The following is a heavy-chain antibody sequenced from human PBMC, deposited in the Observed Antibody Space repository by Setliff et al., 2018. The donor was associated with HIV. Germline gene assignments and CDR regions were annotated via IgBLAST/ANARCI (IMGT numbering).Heavy chain of an antibody. CDR3: ATGHYRGSSG. V-gene: IGHV3-7*03. CDR1: GFTFRTAW. J-gene: IGHJ4*02. CDR2: IVGDGSEM. D-gene: IGHD1-26*01. Sequence: GGSLRLSCAASGFTFRTAWMNWVRQAPGKGLEWVANIVGDGSEMNYVDSVKGRFTISRDNAKNSLFLQMNSLRAEDTAVYYCATGHYRGSSGWGQGTPVTVSS.